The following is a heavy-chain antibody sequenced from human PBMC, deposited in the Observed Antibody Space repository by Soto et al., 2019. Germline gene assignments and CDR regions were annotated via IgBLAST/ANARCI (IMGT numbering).Heavy chain of an antibody. V-gene: IGHV3-21*01. CDR2: ISSSSSYI. Sequence: EVQLVESGGGLVKPGGSLRLSCAASGFTFSSYSMNWVRQAPGKGLEWVSSISSSSSYIYYADSVKGRFTISRDNAKNSLYLQMNGLRAEDTAVYYCARDCSSTSCYVGGFDYWGQGTLVTVSS. CDR3: ARDCSSTSCYVGGFDY. J-gene: IGHJ4*02. D-gene: IGHD2-2*01. CDR1: GFTFSSYS.